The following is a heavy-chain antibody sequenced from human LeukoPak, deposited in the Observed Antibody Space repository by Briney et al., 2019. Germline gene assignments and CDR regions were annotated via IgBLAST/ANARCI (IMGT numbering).Heavy chain of an antibody. CDR1: GLTFSIYA. Sequence: GGSLRLSCEVSGLTFSIYAMAWVRQAPGKGLEWVSGISDQTYYADSVRGRFTISRDNSKNTLYLQMNSLRDEDTAVYYCAKGQASVTYKYFFDYWGQGTLVTVSS. CDR3: AKGQASVTYKYFFDY. D-gene: IGHD4-17*01. CDR2: ISDQT. J-gene: IGHJ4*02. V-gene: IGHV3-23*01.